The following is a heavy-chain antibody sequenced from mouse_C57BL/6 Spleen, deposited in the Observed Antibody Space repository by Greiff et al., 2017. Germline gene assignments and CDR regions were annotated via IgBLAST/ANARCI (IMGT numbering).Heavy chain of an antibody. CDR1: GYSITSGYY. V-gene: IGHV3-6*01. J-gene: IGHJ2*01. CDR2: ISYDGSN. Sequence: EVKVEESGPGLVKPSQSLSLTCSVTGYSITSGYYWNWIRQFPGNKLEWMGYISYDGSNNYNPSLKNRISITRDTSKNQFFLKLNSVTTEDTATYYCARGGEDYLDYWGQGTTLTVSS. CDR3: ARGGEDYLDY.